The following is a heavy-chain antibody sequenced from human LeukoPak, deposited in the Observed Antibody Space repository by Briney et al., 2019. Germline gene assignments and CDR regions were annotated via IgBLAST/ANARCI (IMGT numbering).Heavy chain of an antibody. D-gene: IGHD3-22*01. CDR2: IGYDESNK. Sequence: TGESLRLSCAASGFSLNNYGMHWVRQAPGKGLEWVAFIGYDESNKYHGDSVKGRFTISRDNSKNTLYLQMNSLRTEDTAVYYCAKNTTGLYDSSGWGVNWGQGTLVTVSS. CDR1: GFSLNNYG. CDR3: AKNTTGLYDSSGWGVN. J-gene: IGHJ4*02. V-gene: IGHV3-30*02.